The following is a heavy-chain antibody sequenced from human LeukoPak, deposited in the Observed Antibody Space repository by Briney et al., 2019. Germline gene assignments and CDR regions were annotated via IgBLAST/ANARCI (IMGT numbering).Heavy chain of an antibody. Sequence: GESLKISCEGSGFTFTTYWIGWVRQMPGKGLEWMGIIYPGDSDARYSPSFQGQVTISADKSINTAYLQWSSLKASDTAMYYCARQLGGYNFAFDIWGQGTMVTVSS. CDR1: GFTFTTYW. V-gene: IGHV5-51*01. D-gene: IGHD5-24*01. CDR3: ARQLGGYNFAFDI. CDR2: IYPGDSDA. J-gene: IGHJ3*02.